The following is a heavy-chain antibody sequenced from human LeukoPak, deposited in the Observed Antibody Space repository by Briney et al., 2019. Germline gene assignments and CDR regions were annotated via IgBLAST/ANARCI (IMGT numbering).Heavy chain of an antibody. J-gene: IGHJ4*02. V-gene: IGHV3-21*01. Sequence: PGGSLRLSCAASGFTFSSYSMNWVRQAPGKGLEWVSSISSSSSDIYYADSVKGRFTISRDNAKNSLYMQMNSLRTEDTAVYYCARDGSYGLVDYWGQGTMVTVSS. CDR1: GFTFSSYS. CDR3: ARDGSYGLVDY. CDR2: ISSSSSDI. D-gene: IGHD5-18*01.